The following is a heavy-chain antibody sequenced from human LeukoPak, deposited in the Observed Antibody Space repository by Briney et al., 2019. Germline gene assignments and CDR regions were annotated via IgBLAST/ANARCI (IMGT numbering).Heavy chain of an antibody. D-gene: IGHD2-15*01. CDR2: INPNSGGT. CDR1: GYTFTGYY. J-gene: IGHJ2*01. V-gene: IGHV1-2*02. Sequence: VSVKVSCKASGYTFTGYYMHWVRQAPGQGLEWMGWINPNSGGTNYAQKFQGRVTMTSDTSISTAYMELSRLRSADAAVYYCARESSAELLRSWYFDLWGRGTLVTVSS. CDR3: ARESSAELLRSWYFDL.